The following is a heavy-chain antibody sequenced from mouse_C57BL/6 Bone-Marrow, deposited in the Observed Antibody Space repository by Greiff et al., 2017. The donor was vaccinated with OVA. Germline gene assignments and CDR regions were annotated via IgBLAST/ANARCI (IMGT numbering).Heavy chain of an antibody. V-gene: IGHV2-2*01. D-gene: IGHD4-1*01. CDR2: IWSGGST. CDR3: ARNWRWDEYYAMDY. Sequence: QVQLQQSGPGLVQSSQSLSITCTVSGFSLTSYGVHWVRQSPGKGLEWLGVIWSGGSTDYNAAFISRLSISKDNSKSQVFFKMNSLQADDTSIYYCARNWRWDEYYAMDYWGQGTSVTVSS. CDR1: GFSLTSYG. J-gene: IGHJ4*01.